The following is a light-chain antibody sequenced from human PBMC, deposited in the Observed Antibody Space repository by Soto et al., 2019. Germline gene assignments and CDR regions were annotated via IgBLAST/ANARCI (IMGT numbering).Light chain of an antibody. J-gene: IGKJ1*01. CDR2: GAS. CDR3: QQYGSSPWT. V-gene: IGKV3-20*01. Sequence: EIVLTQSPGTLSLSPGEIATIPCRASQSVSSSYLAWYQQKPGQAPRLIIYGASSRATGIPDRFSGSGSGTDFTLTISRLEPEDVAVYYCQQYGSSPWTFGQGTKVDIK. CDR1: QSVSSSY.